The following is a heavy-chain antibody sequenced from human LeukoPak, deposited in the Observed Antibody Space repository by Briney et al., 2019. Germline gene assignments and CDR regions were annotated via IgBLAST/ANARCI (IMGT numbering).Heavy chain of an antibody. D-gene: IGHD4-23*01. CDR3: ARGLGTLPPGGY. CDR1: GGSFSGYY. J-gene: IGHJ4*02. V-gene: IGHV4-34*01. Sequence: PSETLSLTCAVYGGSFSGYYWSWIRQLPGKGLEWIGEINHSGSTNYNPSLKSRVTISVDTSKNQFSLKLSSVTAADTAVYYCARGLGTLPPGGYWGQGTLVTVSS. CDR2: INHSGST.